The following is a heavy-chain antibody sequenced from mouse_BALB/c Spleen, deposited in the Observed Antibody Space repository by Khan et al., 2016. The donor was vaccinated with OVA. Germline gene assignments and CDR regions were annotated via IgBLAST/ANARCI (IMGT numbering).Heavy chain of an antibody. V-gene: IGHV1-5*01. CDR2: IYPGNTDT. CDR1: GYTFTSYW. Sequence: MQLEESGTVLARPGASVKMSCKASGYTFTSYWMHWVKQRPGQGLEWIGDIYPGNTDTNYNQKFKGKAKLTAVTSTSTAYMELSSLTNEDSAVDYGTRRNWNVAWFAYWGQGTLVTVSA. CDR3: TRRNWNVAWFAY. J-gene: IGHJ3*01. D-gene: IGHD4-1*01.